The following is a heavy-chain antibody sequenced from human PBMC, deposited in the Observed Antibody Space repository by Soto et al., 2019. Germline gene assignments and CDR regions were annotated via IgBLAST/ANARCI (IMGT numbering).Heavy chain of an antibody. J-gene: IGHJ6*02. D-gene: IGHD2-2*01. CDR3: ARDIXVVPAATGGYYYYGMDV. Sequence: PGGSLRLSCAASGFTFSSYWMSWVRQAPGKGLEWVANIQQDGSEKYYVDSVKGRFTISRDNAKNSLYLQMNSLRAEDTAVYYCARDIXVVPAATGGYYYYGMDVWGQGTTVTVSS. CDR1: GFTFSSYW. CDR2: IQQDGSEK. V-gene: IGHV3-7*03.